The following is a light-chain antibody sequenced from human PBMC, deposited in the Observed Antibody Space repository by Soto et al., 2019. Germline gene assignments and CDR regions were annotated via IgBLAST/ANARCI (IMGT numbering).Light chain of an antibody. J-gene: IGLJ2*01. CDR3: SSYAGSKTL. CDR2: EVS. V-gene: IGLV2-8*01. CDR1: SSEVGGYNY. Sequence: QSVLTQPPSASGSPGQSVTISCTGTSSEVGGYNYVSWYQQHPGKAPKLMIYEVSKRPSGVPDRFSGSKSGNTASLTVSGLQAEDEADYYCSSYAGSKTLFGGGTKLTVL.